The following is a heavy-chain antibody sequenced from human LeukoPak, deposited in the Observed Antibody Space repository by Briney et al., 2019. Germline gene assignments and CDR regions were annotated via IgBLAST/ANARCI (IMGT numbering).Heavy chain of an antibody. CDR1: GFTFRSHW. D-gene: IGHD2-21*01. V-gene: IGHV3-7*05. CDR3: ARSYDSISTAVDY. CDR2: IKQDGSER. J-gene: IGHJ4*02. Sequence: RAGGSLRLSCAASGFTFRSHWMSWVRQAPGKGPEWVANIKQDGSERYYVDSVKGRFTISRGNAKNSLYLQMNSLRAEDTAVYYCARSYDSISTAVDYWGQGTLVIVSS.